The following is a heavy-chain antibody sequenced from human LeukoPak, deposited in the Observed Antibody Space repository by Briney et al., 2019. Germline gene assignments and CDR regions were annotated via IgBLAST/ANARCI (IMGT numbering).Heavy chain of an antibody. CDR1: GGSITSYY. Sequence: PSETLSLTCTVSGGSITSYYWSWIRQPAGKGLEWIGRIYASGTTNYNPSFKSRVTISLDTSKNQFSLKLSSVTAADTAVYYCARAILSGYPDSWGQGTLVIVFS. V-gene: IGHV4-4*07. CDR3: ARAILSGYPDS. CDR2: IYASGTT. J-gene: IGHJ4*02. D-gene: IGHD3-3*01.